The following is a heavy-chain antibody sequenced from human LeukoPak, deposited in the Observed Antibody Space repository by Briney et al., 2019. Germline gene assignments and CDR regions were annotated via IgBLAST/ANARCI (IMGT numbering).Heavy chain of an antibody. Sequence: ASVKVSCKASGYTFTGYYMHRVRQAPGQGLEWMGWINPNSGGTNYAQKFQGRVTMTRDTSISTAYMELSRLRSDDTAVYYCARDRAPYSGSYYQLGYWGQGTLVTVSS. J-gene: IGHJ4*02. CDR2: INPNSGGT. D-gene: IGHD1-26*01. V-gene: IGHV1-2*02. CDR3: ARDRAPYSGSYYQLGY. CDR1: GYTFTGYY.